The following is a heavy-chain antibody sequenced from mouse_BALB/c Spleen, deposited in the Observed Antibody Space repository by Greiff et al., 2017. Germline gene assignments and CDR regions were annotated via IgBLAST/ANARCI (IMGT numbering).Heavy chain of an antibody. CDR1: GYTFTDYA. CDR3: ASSHYGSNAMDY. V-gene: IGHV1S137*01. D-gene: IGHD1-1*01. CDR2: ISTYYGDA. J-gene: IGHJ4*01. Sequence: QVQLKQSGAELVRPGVSVKISCKGSGYTFTDYAMHWVKQSHAKSLEWIGVISTYYGDASYNQKFKGKATMTVDKSSSTAYMELARLTSEDSAIYYCASSHYGSNAMDYWGQGTSVTVSS.